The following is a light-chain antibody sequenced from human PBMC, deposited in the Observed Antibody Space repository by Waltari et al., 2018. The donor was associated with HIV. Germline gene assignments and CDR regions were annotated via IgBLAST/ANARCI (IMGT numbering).Light chain of an antibody. V-gene: IGKV3-20*01. CDR1: QNVSSSF. Sequence: EIVLTQSPGTPSLSPGERATLSCSASQNVSSSFLAWYQQQRGQAPRLLIYVASSRATGIPDRFSGSGYGTDFTLTISRLEPEDFAVYYCHKYENSPKTFGQGTKVEIK. CDR3: HKYENSPKT. J-gene: IGKJ1*01. CDR2: VAS.